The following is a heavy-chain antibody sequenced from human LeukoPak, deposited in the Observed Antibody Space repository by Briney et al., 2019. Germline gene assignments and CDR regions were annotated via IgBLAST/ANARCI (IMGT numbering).Heavy chain of an antibody. V-gene: IGHV3-23*01. CDR3: ASGHFDWLL. J-gene: IGHJ4*02. CDR2: INERGDIT. D-gene: IGHD3-9*01. CDR1: AFTFSKHP. Sequence: GGSLRLSCVASAFTFSKHPMSWVRQAPGNGLELVSAINERGDITKYADSVMRRFTISRDNAKNSLFLQMISLRAEDTAVYYCASGHFDWLLGGQGTLVTVSS.